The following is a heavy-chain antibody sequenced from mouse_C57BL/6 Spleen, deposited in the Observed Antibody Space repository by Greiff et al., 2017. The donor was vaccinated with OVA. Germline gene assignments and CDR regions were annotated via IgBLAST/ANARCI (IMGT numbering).Heavy chain of an antibody. CDR1: GYTFTSYW. V-gene: IGHV1-69*01. CDR2: IDPSDSYT. CDR3: ARFGGYDGGAWFAY. Sequence: QVQLQQPGAELVMPGASVKLSCKASGYTFTSYWMHWVKQRPGQGLEWIGEIDPSDSYTNYNQKFKGKSTLTVDKSSSTAYMQLSSLTSEDSAVYYGARFGGYDGGAWFAYWGQGTLVTVSA. D-gene: IGHD2-2*01. J-gene: IGHJ3*01.